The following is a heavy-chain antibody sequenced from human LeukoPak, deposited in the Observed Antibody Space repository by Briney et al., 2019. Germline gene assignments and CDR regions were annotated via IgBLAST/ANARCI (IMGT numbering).Heavy chain of an antibody. Sequence: GGSLRLSCAASGFTFGSYAMTWVRQAPGKGREWVSSMSSGGSYIYYADSVRGRFTISRDNAKNSLYLLMNSLRVDDTAVYYCARDRPTGASRLFVVQWGQGTLVTVSS. CDR2: MSSGGSYI. D-gene: IGHD2-15*01. CDR1: GFTFGSYA. J-gene: IGHJ4*02. V-gene: IGHV3-21*06. CDR3: ARDRPTGASRLFVVQ.